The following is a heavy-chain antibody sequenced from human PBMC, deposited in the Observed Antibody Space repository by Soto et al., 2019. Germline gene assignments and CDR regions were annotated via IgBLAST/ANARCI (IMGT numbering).Heavy chain of an antibody. V-gene: IGHV4-31*03. CDR3: ARSRTTFFYFDF. CDR2: IYYSGST. Sequence: SETLSLTCTVSGGSISSGGYYWNWIRQHPGKGLEWIAYIYYSGSTYYNPSLKSRLTISVDTSRNQFSLKLTSLTAADTAIYYCARSRTTFFYFDFWGQAALVTVSS. D-gene: IGHD3-3*01. CDR1: GGSISSGGYY. J-gene: IGHJ4*02.